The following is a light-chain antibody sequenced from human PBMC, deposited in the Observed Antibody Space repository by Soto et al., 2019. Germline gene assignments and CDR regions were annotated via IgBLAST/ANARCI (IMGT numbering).Light chain of an antibody. CDR2: DTS. CDR1: QSVRRN. CDR3: QQYNDWPPLT. V-gene: IGKV3-15*01. J-gene: IGKJ3*01. Sequence: EIVMTQSPATLSASPGERATLSCGASQSVRRNLAWYQQKPGQAPRLLIYDTSTRATGIPDRFSGSGSGTEFTLTISSLQSEDFAVYYCQQYNDWPPLTFGRGTKVDIK.